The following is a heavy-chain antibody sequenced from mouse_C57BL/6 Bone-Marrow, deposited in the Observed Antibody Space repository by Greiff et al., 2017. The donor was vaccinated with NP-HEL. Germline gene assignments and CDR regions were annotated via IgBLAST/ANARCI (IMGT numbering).Heavy chain of an antibody. CDR2: ISNGGGCT. J-gene: IGHJ3*01. CDR3: ARQTLWFAY. V-gene: IGHV5-12*01. Sequence: EVKVEESGGGLVQPGGSLKLSCAASGFTFSDYYMYWVRQTPEKRLEWVAYISNGGGCTNYPDPVKGRFTISRDNAKNTLYLQMSRLKSEDTAMYYCARQTLWFAYWGQGTLVTVSA. CDR1: GFTFSDYY.